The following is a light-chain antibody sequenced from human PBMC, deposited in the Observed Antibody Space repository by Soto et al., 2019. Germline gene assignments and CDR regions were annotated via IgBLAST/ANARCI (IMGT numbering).Light chain of an antibody. J-gene: IGLJ3*02. V-gene: IGLV1-44*01. CDR3: AVWDDSLNGWV. CDR2: YDN. CDR1: NYNIGSNT. Sequence: QSVLTQPPSASGTPGQRVTISCSGSNYNIGSNTVNWYQQLPGTAPKLLIYYDNLRPSGVPDRISGSKSGTSASLGISGLQSEDEADYFCAVWDDSLNGWVFGGGTK.